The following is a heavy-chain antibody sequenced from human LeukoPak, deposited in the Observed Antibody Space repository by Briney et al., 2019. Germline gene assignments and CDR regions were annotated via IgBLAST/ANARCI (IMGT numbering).Heavy chain of an antibody. D-gene: IGHD3-3*01. CDR3: ARVPRDDYWSGYYDYYYYYYMDV. V-gene: IGHV1-8*03. CDR2: MNPNSGNT. CDR1: GYTFTSYD. J-gene: IGHJ6*03. Sequence: ASVKVSCKASGYTFTSYDINWVRQATGQGLEWMGWMNPNSGNTGYAQKFQGRVTITRNTSISTAYMELSSLRSEGTALYYCARVPRDDYWSGYYDYYYYYYMDVWGKGTTVTVSS.